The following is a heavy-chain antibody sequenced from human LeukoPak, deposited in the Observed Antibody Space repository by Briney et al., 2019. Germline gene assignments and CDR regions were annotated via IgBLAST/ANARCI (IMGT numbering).Heavy chain of an antibody. V-gene: IGHV3-21*01. CDR2: ISSSSSYI. CDR3: ARVEYYYDSSGYYDY. D-gene: IGHD3-22*01. CDR1: GFTVSSYS. Sequence: GGSLRLSCAASGFTVSSYSMNWVRQAPGKGLEWVSSISSSSSYIYYADSVEGRFTISRDNAKNSLYLQMNSLRAEDTAVYYCARVEYYYDSSGYYDYWGQGTLVTVSS. J-gene: IGHJ4*02.